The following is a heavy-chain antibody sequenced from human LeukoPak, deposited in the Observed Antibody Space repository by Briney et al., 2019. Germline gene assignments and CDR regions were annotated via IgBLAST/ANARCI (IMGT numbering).Heavy chain of an antibody. CDR1: GGSISSYY. J-gene: IGHJ4*02. CDR3: AREGYYYDSSGYYSSDY. D-gene: IGHD3-22*01. V-gene: IGHV4-4*07. CDR2: IYTCGST. Sequence: PSETLSLTCTVSGGSISSYYWSWIRQPAGKGLEWIGRIYTCGSTNYNPSLKSRVTMSVDTSKNQFSLKLSSVTAADTAVYYCAREGYYYDSSGYYSSDYWGQGTLVTVSS.